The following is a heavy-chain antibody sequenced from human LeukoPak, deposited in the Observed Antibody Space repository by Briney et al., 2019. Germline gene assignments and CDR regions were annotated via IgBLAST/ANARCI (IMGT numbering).Heavy chain of an antibody. V-gene: IGHV1-18*01. D-gene: IGHD3-10*01. CDR3: ARSRQGEYYYGSGPIDY. J-gene: IGHJ4*02. CDR2: ISAYNGNT. Sequence: ASVKVSCKASGYTFTSYGISWVRQAPGQGLEWMGWISAYNGNTNYAQTLQGRVTMTTDTSTSTAKMELRSLRSDDTAVYYCARSRQGEYYYGSGPIDYWGQGTLVTVSS. CDR1: GYTFTSYG.